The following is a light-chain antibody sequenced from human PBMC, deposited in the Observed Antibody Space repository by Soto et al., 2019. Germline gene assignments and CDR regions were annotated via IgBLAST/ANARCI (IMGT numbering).Light chain of an antibody. V-gene: IGKV1-39*01. Sequence: DIQMTQSPSSLSASVGDRVTITCRGSQSISSYLNWYKKKPGKGPKLLIYAASSLKSGVPSRFRVSGSGTDFTLTICTLHPQDFATYYCQQRYSTPPTFGHETQLQIK. CDR3: QQRYSTPPT. CDR1: QSISSY. J-gene: IGKJ2*01. CDR2: AAS.